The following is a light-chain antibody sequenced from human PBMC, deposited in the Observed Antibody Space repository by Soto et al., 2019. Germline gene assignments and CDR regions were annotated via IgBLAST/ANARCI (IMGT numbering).Light chain of an antibody. Sequence: DIQMTQSRSTRSASVGDRVTMTCRASQSISNSLAWYQQQPGKAPKLLIYRASALQSGVPSRFSGSGSGTEFTLTIDSLKPDDFATFYCQQYSTYPLTFGGGTRVDIK. CDR1: QSISNS. CDR2: RAS. CDR3: QQYSTYPLT. V-gene: IGKV1-5*03. J-gene: IGKJ4*01.